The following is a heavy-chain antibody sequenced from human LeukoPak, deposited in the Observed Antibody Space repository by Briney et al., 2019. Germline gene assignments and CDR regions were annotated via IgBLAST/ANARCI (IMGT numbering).Heavy chain of an antibody. CDR3: ARTKSGPLDY. Sequence: SETLSLTCTVSGGSISSSSYYWGWIRQPPGKGLKWIGYIYHSGSTYYNPSLKSRVTISVDRSKNQFSLKLSSVTAADTAVYYCARTKSGPLDYWGQGTLVTVSS. CDR1: GGSISSSSYY. V-gene: IGHV4-30-2*01. CDR2: IYHSGST. J-gene: IGHJ4*02. D-gene: IGHD1-1*01.